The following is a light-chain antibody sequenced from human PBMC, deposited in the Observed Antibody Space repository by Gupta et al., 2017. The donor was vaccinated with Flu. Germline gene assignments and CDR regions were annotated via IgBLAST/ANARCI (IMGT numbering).Light chain of an antibody. J-gene: IGKJ3*01. CDR3: QQRSNWHPDVT. CDR1: QSVSSY. CDR2: DAS. V-gene: IGKV3-11*01. Sequence: EIVLTQSPATLSLSPGERATLSCRASQSVSSYLAWYQQKPGQAPRLLIYDASNRATGIPARFSGSGDGTDFNLTISSRDPEDFAVYYCQQRSNWHPDVTFGHGTKVDIK.